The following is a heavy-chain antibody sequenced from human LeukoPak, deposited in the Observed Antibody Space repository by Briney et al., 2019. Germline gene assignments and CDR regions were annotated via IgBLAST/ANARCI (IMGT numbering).Heavy chain of an antibody. J-gene: IGHJ4*02. V-gene: IGHV1-69*04. D-gene: IGHD5-18*01. CDR2: IIPILGIA. CDR3: AGTAMVRNWDYYFDY. Sequence: ASVKVSCKASGGTFSSYAISWVRQAPGQGLEWMGRIIPILGIANYAQKFQGRVTIIADKSTSTAYMELSSLRSEDTAVYYCAGTAMVRNWDYYFDYWGQGTLVTVSS. CDR1: GGTFSSYA.